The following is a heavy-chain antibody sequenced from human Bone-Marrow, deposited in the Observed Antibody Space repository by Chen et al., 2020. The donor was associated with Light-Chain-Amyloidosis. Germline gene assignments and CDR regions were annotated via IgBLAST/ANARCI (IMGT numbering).Heavy chain of an antibody. D-gene: IGHD4-17*01. CDR2: INVDNGKT. CDR1: GYRFTTHS. J-gene: IGHJ6*04. V-gene: IGHV1-3*01. CDR3: ARVLGTPVTDLGIDSYYYHRDA. Sequence: QVQLVQSGAEVKKPGAPVKISCQASGYRFTTHSMHWVRQVSGQRLEWMGWINVDNGKTNYSQKFQGRVSITRDTSASSVYRELRSLTSEDTGVYYCARVLGTPVTDLGIDSYYYHRDAWGGGTTVTVSS.